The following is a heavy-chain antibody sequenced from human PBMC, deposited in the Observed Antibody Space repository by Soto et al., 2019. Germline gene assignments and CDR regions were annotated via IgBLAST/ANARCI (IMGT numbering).Heavy chain of an antibody. Sequence: SQTLSLTCAISGDSVSSNSAAWNWIRLSPSRGLEWLARTYYRSRWYNDYAVSVRSRITVNPDTSKNQFSLQLTSVTPKDTAVYYCAGTTSHQWYYMDVWGKGTTVTGSS. CDR3: AGTTSHQWYYMDV. CDR2: TYYRSRWYN. J-gene: IGHJ6*03. D-gene: IGHD1-7*01. CDR1: GDSVSSNSAA. V-gene: IGHV6-1*01.